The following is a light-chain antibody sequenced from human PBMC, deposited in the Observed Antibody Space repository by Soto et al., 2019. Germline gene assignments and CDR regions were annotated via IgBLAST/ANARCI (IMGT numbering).Light chain of an antibody. CDR3: CSFANSGAFVV. V-gene: IGLV2-23*02. Sequence: QSALTQPASVSGSPGQSHTISCTGVSSDVGSYDLVSWYQQHPGKTPKLIIYEATKRPSGVSNRFSASKSGNTASLTISGLQAEDEADYYCCSFANSGAFVVLGGGTKLTVL. J-gene: IGLJ3*02. CDR2: EAT. CDR1: SSDVGSYDL.